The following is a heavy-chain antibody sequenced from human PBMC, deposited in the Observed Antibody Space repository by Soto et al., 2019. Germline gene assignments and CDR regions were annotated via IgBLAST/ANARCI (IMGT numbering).Heavy chain of an antibody. J-gene: IGHJ6*02. CDR1: GFSLSNARMG. CDR3: ARISPQAAGGGMDV. CDR2: IFSNDEK. D-gene: IGHD6-13*01. Sequence: QVTLKESGPVLVKPTETLTLTCTVSGFSLSNARMGVSWIRQPPGKALEWLAHIFSNDEKSYSASLKSRLTISMDTSKSQVVLTMTNMDPVDTATYYCARISPQAAGGGMDVWGQGTTVTVSS. V-gene: IGHV2-26*01.